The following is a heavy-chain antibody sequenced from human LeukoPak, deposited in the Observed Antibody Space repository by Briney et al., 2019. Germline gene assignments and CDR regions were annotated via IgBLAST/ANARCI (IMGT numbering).Heavy chain of an antibody. D-gene: IGHD6-13*01. CDR3: AKVYSSSWYSHFDY. CDR2: ISGSGAST. V-gene: IGHV3-23*01. Sequence: GGSLRLSCAGSGFTFNNYAMSWVRQAPGKGLEWVSAISGSGASTYYADSVKGRFTISRDNSKNTLYLQMNSLRAEDTAVYYCAKVYSSSWYSHFDYWGQGTLVTVSS. CDR1: GFTFNNYA. J-gene: IGHJ4*02.